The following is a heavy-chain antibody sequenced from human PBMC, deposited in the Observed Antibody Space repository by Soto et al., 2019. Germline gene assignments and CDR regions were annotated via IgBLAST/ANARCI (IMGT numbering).Heavy chain of an antibody. CDR1: GFTFSSYA. CDR3: AKDLDIVLMVYANQNETLDY. J-gene: IGHJ4*02. D-gene: IGHD2-8*01. Sequence: GGSLRLSCAASGFTFSSYAMSWVRQAPGKGLEWVSAISGSGGSTYYADSVKGRFTISRDNSKNTLYLQMNSLRAEDTAVYYCAKDLDIVLMVYANQNETLDYWGQGTLVTVSS. CDR2: ISGSGGST. V-gene: IGHV3-23*01.